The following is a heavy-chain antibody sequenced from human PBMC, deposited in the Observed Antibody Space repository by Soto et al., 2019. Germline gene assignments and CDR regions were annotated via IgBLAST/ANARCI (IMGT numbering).Heavy chain of an antibody. V-gene: IGHV3-30*04. D-gene: IGHD5-12*01. CDR3: AKDHWAAYSGYAIRNDLDV. J-gene: IGHJ6*02. CDR1: GFTFSRYA. Sequence: QVQVVESGGGVVQPGRSLRLSCAASGFTFSRYAIHWVRQAPGKGLEWVAVISYEGSKTYYADSVKGRFTISRDNSKNTLYLQMASLRPEDTAVYYCAKDHWAAYSGYAIRNDLDVWGQGTTVTVSS. CDR2: ISYEGSKT.